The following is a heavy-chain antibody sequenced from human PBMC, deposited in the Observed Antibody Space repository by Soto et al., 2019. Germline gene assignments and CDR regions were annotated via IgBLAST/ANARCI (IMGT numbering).Heavy chain of an antibody. D-gene: IGHD5-12*01. Sequence: GGSLILSCAASGFTFSSYGMHWVRQAPGKGLEWVAVISYDGSNKYYADSVKGRFTISRDNSKNTLYLQMNSLRAEDTAVYYCAKVGEYSGYDSGGDAFDIWGQGTMVTVSS. CDR2: ISYDGSNK. V-gene: IGHV3-30*18. CDR1: GFTFSSYG. J-gene: IGHJ3*02. CDR3: AKVGEYSGYDSGGDAFDI.